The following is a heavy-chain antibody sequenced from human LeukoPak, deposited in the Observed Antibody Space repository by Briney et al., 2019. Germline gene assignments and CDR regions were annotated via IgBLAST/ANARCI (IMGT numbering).Heavy chain of an antibody. CDR1: GGSISSGGYY. CDR2: IYYSGST. J-gene: IGHJ4*02. V-gene: IGHV4-31*03. CDR3: AIHYYDSSGYNVDY. D-gene: IGHD3-22*01. Sequence: SQTLSLTCTVSGGSISSGGYYWSWIRQHPGKGLEWIGYIYYSGSTYYNPSLKSRVTISVDTSKNQFSLKLSSVTAADTAVYYCAIHYYDSSGYNVDYWGQGTLVTVSS.